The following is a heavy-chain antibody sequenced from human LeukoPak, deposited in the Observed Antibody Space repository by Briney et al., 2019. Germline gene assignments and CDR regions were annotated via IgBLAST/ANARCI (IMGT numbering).Heavy chain of an antibody. CDR1: GFTFSSYA. D-gene: IGHD6-19*01. V-gene: IGHV3-23*01. CDR2: ISGSGGST. J-gene: IGHJ4*02. Sequence: PGGSLRLSCAASGFTFSSYAMSWVRQAPGKGLEWVSAISGSGGSTYYAGSVKGRFTISRDSSKNTLYLQMNSLRAEDTAVYYCATTRAGSIDYWGQGTLVTVSS. CDR3: ATTRAGSIDY.